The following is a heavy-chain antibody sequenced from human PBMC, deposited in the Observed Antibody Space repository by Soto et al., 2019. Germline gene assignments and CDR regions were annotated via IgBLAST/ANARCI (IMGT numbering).Heavy chain of an antibody. Sequence: QVQLVESGGGVVQPGRSLRLSCAASGFTFSSYGMHWVRQAPGKGLEWVAVISYDGSNKYYADSVKGRFTISRDNSKNTLYLQMNSLRAEDTAVYYCAKDFRLAAAAYAFDIWGQGTMVTVSS. J-gene: IGHJ3*02. CDR1: GFTFSSYG. CDR3: AKDFRLAAAAYAFDI. CDR2: ISYDGSNK. V-gene: IGHV3-30*18. D-gene: IGHD6-13*01.